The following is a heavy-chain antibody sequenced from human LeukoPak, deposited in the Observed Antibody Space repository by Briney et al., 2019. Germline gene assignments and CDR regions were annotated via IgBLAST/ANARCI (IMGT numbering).Heavy chain of an antibody. CDR1: GFTFTSYG. CDR2: ITYDGYYK. J-gene: IGHJ4*02. V-gene: IGHV3-30*03. Sequence: GTSLRLSCAASGFTFTSYGMHWVRQAPGKGLEWVPLITYDGYYKYYSDSVKGRFTISSDTSKNTLYLQMNSLRAEDTAVYYCARDLSPVVRASPMGYWGQGTPVTVSS. CDR3: ARDLSPVVRASPMGY. D-gene: IGHD3-10*01.